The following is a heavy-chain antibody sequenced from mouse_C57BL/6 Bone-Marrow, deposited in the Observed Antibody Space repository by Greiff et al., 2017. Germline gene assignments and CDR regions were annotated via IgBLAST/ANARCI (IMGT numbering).Heavy chain of an antibody. J-gene: IGHJ1*03. D-gene: IGHD2-5*01. CDR3: ARPYCSNYWYFDV. CDR2: IYPGSGST. V-gene: IGHV1-55*01. CDR1: GYNFTSYW. Sequence: QVQLQQPGAELVKPGASVKMSCKASGYNFTSYWITWVKQRPGPGLEWIGDIYPGSGSTNYNEKFKSKATLTVDTSSSTAYMQLSSLTSEDSAVYYCARPYCSNYWYFDVWGTGTTVTVSS.